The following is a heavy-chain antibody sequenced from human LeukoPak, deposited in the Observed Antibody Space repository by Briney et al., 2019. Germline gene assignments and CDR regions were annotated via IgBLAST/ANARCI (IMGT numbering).Heavy chain of an antibody. J-gene: IGHJ4*02. CDR3: ARVPGRTIAVAGTGYFDY. V-gene: IGHV1-2*02. CDR2: INPNSGGT. D-gene: IGHD6-19*01. CDR1: GYTFTGYY. Sequence: APVKVSCKASGYTFTGYYMHWVRQAPGQGLEWMGWINPNSGGTNYAQKFQGRVTMTRDTSISTAYMELSRLRSDDTAVYYCARVPGRTIAVAGTGYFDYWGQGTLVTVSS.